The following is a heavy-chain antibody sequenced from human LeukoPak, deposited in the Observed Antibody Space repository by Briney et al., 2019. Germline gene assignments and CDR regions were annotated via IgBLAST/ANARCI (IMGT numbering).Heavy chain of an antibody. CDR3: ARTSTAMIRAFDI. V-gene: IGHV4-59*01. D-gene: IGHD5-18*01. Sequence: SETLSLTCTVSGGSISSYYWSWIRQPPGKGLEWIGYIYYSGSTNYNPSLKSRVSISVDTSNNQFSLKLSSVIAADTAVYYCARTSTAMIRAFDIWGQGTMVTVSS. CDR1: GGSISSYY. CDR2: IYYSGST. J-gene: IGHJ3*02.